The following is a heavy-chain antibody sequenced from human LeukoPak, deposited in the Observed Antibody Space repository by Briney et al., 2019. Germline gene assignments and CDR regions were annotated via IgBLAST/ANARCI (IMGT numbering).Heavy chain of an antibody. Sequence: SETLSLTCTISGGSISSYHWSWIRQPPGKGLEWIGYIYYSGSTNYNPSLKSRVTISVDTSRNQFSLKLSSVTAADTAVYYCARHAYYDFWSGYYVYFDYWGQGTLVTVSS. D-gene: IGHD3-3*01. CDR3: ARHAYYDFWSGYYVYFDY. V-gene: IGHV4-59*01. J-gene: IGHJ4*02. CDR1: GGSISSYH. CDR2: IYYSGST.